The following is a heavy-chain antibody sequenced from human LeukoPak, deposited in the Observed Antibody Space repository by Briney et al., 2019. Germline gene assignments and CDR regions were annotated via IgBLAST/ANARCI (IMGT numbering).Heavy chain of an antibody. CDR1: GGSIDSYY. J-gene: IGHJ4*02. D-gene: IGHD6-13*01. Sequence: SETLPLTCTVSGGSIDSYYWSWIRQPPGKGLEWIGYIYYSGSTNYNPSLESRVTISVDTSKNQFSLKLSSVIAADTAVYYCARSLTAYSSSYPFNNWGQGTLVTVSS. CDR2: IYYSGST. CDR3: ARSLTAYSSSYPFNN. V-gene: IGHV4-59*01.